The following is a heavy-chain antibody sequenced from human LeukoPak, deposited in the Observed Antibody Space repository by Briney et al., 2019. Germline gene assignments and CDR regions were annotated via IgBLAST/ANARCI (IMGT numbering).Heavy chain of an antibody. V-gene: IGHV4-31*03. Sequence: PSETPSLTCTVSGGSISSGGYYWSWIRQHPGKGLEWIGYIYYSGSTYYNPSLKSRVTISVDTSKNQFSLKLSSVTAADTAVYYCARGDQKNDAFDIWGQGTMVTVSS. CDR3: ARGDQKNDAFDI. J-gene: IGHJ3*02. CDR2: IYYSGST. CDR1: GGSISSGGYY.